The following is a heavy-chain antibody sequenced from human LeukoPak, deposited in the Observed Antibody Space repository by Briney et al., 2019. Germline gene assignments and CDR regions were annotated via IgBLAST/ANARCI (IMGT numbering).Heavy chain of an antibody. J-gene: IGHJ4*02. D-gene: IGHD6-13*01. CDR3: AKDAYSGFSGSFYSDY. Sequence: ASVKVSCKASGYTFTGYYLHWVRQAPGQGLEWIGWINPNSGGTNYPQKFQGRVTMTRDTSISTAYMELTGLRSDDTAVYYCAKDAYSGFSGSFYSDYWGQGTLVTVSS. V-gene: IGHV1-2*02. CDR2: INPNSGGT. CDR1: GYTFTGYY.